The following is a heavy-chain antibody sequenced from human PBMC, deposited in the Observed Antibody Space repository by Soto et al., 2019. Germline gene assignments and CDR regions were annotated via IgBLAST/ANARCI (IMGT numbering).Heavy chain of an antibody. CDR3: AKDYFGSMPCCPGS. Sequence: GGSLRLSCAASGFTFSSYGIHWVHQAPGKGLEWMAVISYDGSNKYYADSVKGRFTISRDNSKNTLFLQMNGLRAEDTAVYYCAKDYFGSMPCCPGSWGQGTLVTVSS. D-gene: IGHD2-2*01. CDR2: ISYDGSNK. V-gene: IGHV3-30*18. CDR1: GFTFSSYG. J-gene: IGHJ5*02.